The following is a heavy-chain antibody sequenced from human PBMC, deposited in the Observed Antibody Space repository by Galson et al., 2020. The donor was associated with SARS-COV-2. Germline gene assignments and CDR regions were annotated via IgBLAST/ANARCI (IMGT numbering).Heavy chain of an antibody. CDR1: GFTFSSYA. Sequence: GESLKISCAASGFTFSSYAMHWVRQATGKGLEWVAVISYDGSNKYYADSVKGRFTISRDNSKNTLYLQMNSLRAEDTAVYYCARDTLYYDILTGYISRRHYYYYGMDVWGQGTTVTVSS. CDR3: ARDTLYYDILTGYISRRHYYYYGMDV. D-gene: IGHD3-9*01. J-gene: IGHJ6*02. V-gene: IGHV3-30-3*01. CDR2: ISYDGSNK.